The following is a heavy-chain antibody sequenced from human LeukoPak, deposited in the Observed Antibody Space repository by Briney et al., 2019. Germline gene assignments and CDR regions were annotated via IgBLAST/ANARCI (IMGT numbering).Heavy chain of an antibody. J-gene: IGHJ4*02. Sequence: GGSLRLSCAASGFTFSSYGMSWVRQAPGKGLEWVSAISGSGGSTYCADSVKGRFTISRDNSKNTLYLQMNSLRAEDTAVYYCAKGDDETIAAALFDYWGQETLVTVSS. V-gene: IGHV3-23*01. CDR3: AKGDDETIAAALFDY. CDR2: ISGSGGST. CDR1: GFTFSSYG. D-gene: IGHD6-13*01.